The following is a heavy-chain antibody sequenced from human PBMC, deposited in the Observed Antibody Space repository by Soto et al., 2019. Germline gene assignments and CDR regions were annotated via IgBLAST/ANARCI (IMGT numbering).Heavy chain of an antibody. J-gene: IGHJ4*02. CDR3: VNWKDEDVD. D-gene: IGHD1-1*01. CDR2: ISGTAVST. V-gene: IGHV3-23*01. CDR1: GFTFSKYA. Sequence: EVVLLESGGGLAQPGGSLRLSCAASGFTFSKYAMNWVRQAPGKGLEWVATISGTAVSTDYADSVRGRFTISRDNSKNAVWRQMDSLRGEDTATYCCVNWKDEDVDWGQGTLVAVSS.